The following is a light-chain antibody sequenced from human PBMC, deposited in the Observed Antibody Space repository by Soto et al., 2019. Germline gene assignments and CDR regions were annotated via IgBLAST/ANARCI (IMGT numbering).Light chain of an antibody. CDR2: AAS. CDR1: QPIRKF. CDR3: QKYDGAPWT. V-gene: IGKV1-27*01. J-gene: IGKJ1*01. Sequence: DIQMTQSPSSLSASLGDRVTITCRASQPIRKFLVWYQQKPGEIPKLLIYAASTLQSGVPSRFSGSGSGTHFTLTIDSLQAEDVAVYYCQKYDGAPWTFGQGTKLEIK.